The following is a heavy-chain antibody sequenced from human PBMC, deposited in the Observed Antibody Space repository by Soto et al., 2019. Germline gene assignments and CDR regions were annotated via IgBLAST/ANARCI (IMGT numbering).Heavy chain of an antibody. D-gene: IGHD3-22*01. Sequence: RRLSCAASGFIFSSYAMSWVRQAPGKGLEWVSAISGSGGSTYYADSVKGRFTISRDNSKNTLYLQMNSLRAEDTAVYYCAITSRDYYDSSGYPWGQGTLVTVSS. J-gene: IGHJ5*02. CDR3: AITSRDYYDSSGYP. CDR1: GFIFSSYA. V-gene: IGHV3-23*01. CDR2: ISGSGGST.